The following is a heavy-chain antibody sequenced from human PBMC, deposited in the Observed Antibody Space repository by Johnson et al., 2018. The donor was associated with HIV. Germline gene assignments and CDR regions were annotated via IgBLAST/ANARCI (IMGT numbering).Heavy chain of an antibody. CDR1: GFTVSSNY. CDR3: ARASLARGGRMRAFDS. J-gene: IGHJ3*02. D-gene: IGHD2-15*01. Sequence: VQLVESGGGLIQPGGSLRLSCAAFGFTVSSNYMNWVRQAPGKGLERVSVIYSGCSTYYADSVKGRFTISRDNSKNTLYLQMNRLRAEDTAVYYCARASLARGGRMRAFDSWGQGTMVTISS. CDR2: IYSGCST. V-gene: IGHV3-53*01.